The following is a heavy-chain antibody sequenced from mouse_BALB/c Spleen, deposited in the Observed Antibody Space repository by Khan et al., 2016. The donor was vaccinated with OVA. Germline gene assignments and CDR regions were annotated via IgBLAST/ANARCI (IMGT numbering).Heavy chain of an antibody. D-gene: IGHD3-1*01. J-gene: IGHJ3*01. CDR3: ARGVRGLQTWFEY. V-gene: IGHV1S136*01. CDR1: GYTFTSYD. Sequence: EVQLQESGPELVKPGASVKMSCKASGYTFTSYDIHWVKQKPGQGLEWIGYINPYNDYTKFNEKFKGKATLTSEKSSSTAYLQLSSLTSEDSAAYDSARGVRGLQTWFEYWGQGTLVTVSA. CDR2: INPYNDYT.